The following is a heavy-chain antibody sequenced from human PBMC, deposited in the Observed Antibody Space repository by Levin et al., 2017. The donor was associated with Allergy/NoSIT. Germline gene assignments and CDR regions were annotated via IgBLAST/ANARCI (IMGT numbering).Heavy chain of an antibody. D-gene: IGHD6-19*01. Sequence: ASVKVSCKASGYTFTGYYMHWVRQAPGQGLEWMGWINPNSGGTNYAQKFQGRVTMTRDTSISTAYMELSRLRSDDTAVYYCARDRPGTIAVAGTSTYYYYGMDVWGQGTTVTVSS. CDR1: GYTFTGYY. V-gene: IGHV1-2*02. CDR2: INPNSGGT. J-gene: IGHJ6*02. CDR3: ARDRPGTIAVAGTSTYYYYGMDV.